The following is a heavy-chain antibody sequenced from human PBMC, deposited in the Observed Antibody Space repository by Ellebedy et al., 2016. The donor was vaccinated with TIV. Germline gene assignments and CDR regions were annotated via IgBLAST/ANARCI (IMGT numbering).Heavy chain of an antibody. J-gene: IGHJ3*02. Sequence: PGGSLRLSCAASGFTFNNYWMNRVRQAPGKGLEWVANIGPDGSEKKYVDPVKGRFTISRDNAKNSLYLQLNSLRVEDTAVYYWARATRPSGRGRAFDIWGQGTMVTVSS. D-gene: IGHD1-26*01. V-gene: IGHV3-7*03. CDR2: IGPDGSEK. CDR3: ARATRPSGRGRAFDI. CDR1: GFTFNNYW.